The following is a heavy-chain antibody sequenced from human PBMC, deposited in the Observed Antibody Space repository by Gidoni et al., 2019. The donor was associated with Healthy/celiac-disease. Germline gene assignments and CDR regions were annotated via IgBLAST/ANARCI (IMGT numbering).Heavy chain of an antibody. J-gene: IGHJ4*02. D-gene: IGHD3-22*01. CDR3: AKDPITYYYDSSGYSGGFDY. Sequence: EVQLLESGGGLVQPGGSLRLSCAASGFTFSSYAMSWVRQAPGKGLEWVSAISGSGGSTYYADSVKGRFTISRDNSKNTLYLQMNSLRAEDTAVYYCAKDPITYYYDSSGYSGGFDYWGQGTLVTVSS. CDR1: GFTFSSYA. CDR2: ISGSGGST. V-gene: IGHV3-23*01.